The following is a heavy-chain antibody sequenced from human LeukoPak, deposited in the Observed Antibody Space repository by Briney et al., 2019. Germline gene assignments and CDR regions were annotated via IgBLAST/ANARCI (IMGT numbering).Heavy chain of an antibody. Sequence: GGSLRLSCAASGFTFDNYGMSWVRPVPGKGREGVSSIYANGGSIAYADSVRGGFTTSRDNAKNSLYPQMTRLRVAVTAFYYCVRDDFWSGFKGGDYWGQRTLVTVSS. CDR3: VRDDFWSGFKGGDY. CDR1: GFTFDNYG. V-gene: IGHV3-20*04. J-gene: IGHJ4*02. D-gene: IGHD3-3*01. CDR2: IYANGGSI.